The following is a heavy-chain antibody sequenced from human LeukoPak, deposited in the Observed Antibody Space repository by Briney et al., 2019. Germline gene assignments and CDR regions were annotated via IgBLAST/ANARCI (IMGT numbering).Heavy chain of an antibody. CDR1: GFTFSNYA. D-gene: IGHD3-10*01. CDR3: ARDSTYYYASGSSGPHYFDY. V-gene: IGHV3-30*01. J-gene: IGHJ4*02. Sequence: GGSLRLSCAASGFTFSNYAMHWVRQAPGKGLEWVAVISNVETNTYYADSVKGRFTISRDNSKNTLYRQLNSLRAEDTSVYYCARDSTYYYASGSSGPHYFDYWGQGTLVTVSS. CDR2: ISNVETNT.